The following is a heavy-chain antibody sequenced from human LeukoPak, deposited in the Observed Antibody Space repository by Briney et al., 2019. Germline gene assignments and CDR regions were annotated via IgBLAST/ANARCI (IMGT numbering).Heavy chain of an antibody. CDR2: INPSGGST. V-gene: IGHV1-46*01. Sequence: ASVKVSCNASGYTFTSYYMHWVRQAPGQGLEWMGIINPSGGSTSYAQKFQGRVTMTRDTSTSTVYMELSSLRSEDTAVYYCARDRFVAAAGPPFDYWGQGTLVTVSS. CDR1: GYTFTSYY. CDR3: ARDRFVAAAGPPFDY. J-gene: IGHJ4*02. D-gene: IGHD6-13*01.